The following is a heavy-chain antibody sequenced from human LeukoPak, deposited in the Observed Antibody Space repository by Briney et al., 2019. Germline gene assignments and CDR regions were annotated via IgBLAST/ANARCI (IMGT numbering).Heavy chain of an antibody. CDR3: ARFTPQGYGWGGYNRVDP. Sequence: KPSETLSLTCAVYGGSFSGYYWSWIRQPPGKGLEWIGEINHSGSTNYNPSLKSRVTISLDTSKNQFSLNLTSVTAADTAVYYCARFTPQGYGWGGYNRVDPWGQGTLVTVSS. CDR1: GGSFSGYY. CDR2: INHSGST. D-gene: IGHD3-16*01. V-gene: IGHV4-34*01. J-gene: IGHJ5*02.